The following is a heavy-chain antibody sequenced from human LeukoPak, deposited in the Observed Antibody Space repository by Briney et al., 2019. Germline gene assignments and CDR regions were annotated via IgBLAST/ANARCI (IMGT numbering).Heavy chain of an antibody. CDR2: TSTYNANT. D-gene: IGHD3-22*01. Sequence: ASVKVSCKASGYTFTSYGISWVRQAPGQGLEWMGWTSTYNANTNYAQKLQGRVTMTTDTSTSTAYMELRSLRSDDTAVYHCARDSNYDSNGYVFDYWGQGTLVTVSS. J-gene: IGHJ4*02. CDR1: GYTFTSYG. CDR3: ARDSNYDSNGYVFDY. V-gene: IGHV1-18*01.